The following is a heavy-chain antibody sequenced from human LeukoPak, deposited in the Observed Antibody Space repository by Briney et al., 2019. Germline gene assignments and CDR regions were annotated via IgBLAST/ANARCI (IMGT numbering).Heavy chain of an antibody. J-gene: IGHJ6*02. CDR1: GYIFTSYW. CDR2: IYPGDSET. Sequence: GESLKISCKGSGYIFTSYWIGWVRPMPGKGLEWMGIIYPGDSETRYSPSFQGQVTISADKSISTAYLQWSSLKASDTAMYYCARSRDYGGHFYAMDVWGQGTTVTVSS. V-gene: IGHV5-51*01. CDR3: ARSRDYGGHFYAMDV. D-gene: IGHD4-23*01.